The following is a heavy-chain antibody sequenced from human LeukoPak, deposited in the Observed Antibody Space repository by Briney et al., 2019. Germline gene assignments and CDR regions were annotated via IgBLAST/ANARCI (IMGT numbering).Heavy chain of an antibody. V-gene: IGHV4-59*01. J-gene: IGHJ5*02. CDR1: DGSISSYY. CDR3: ARGDPGRGWFDP. CDR2: IYYRGST. Sequence: SETLSLTCTVSDGSISSYYWSWIRQPPGKGLEWIGYIYYRGSTNYNPSLKSRVTISVDTSKNQFSLKLSSVTAADTAVYYCARGDPGRGWFDPWGQGTLVTVSS.